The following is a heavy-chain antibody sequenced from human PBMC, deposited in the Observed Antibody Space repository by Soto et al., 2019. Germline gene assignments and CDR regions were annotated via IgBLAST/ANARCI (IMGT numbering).Heavy chain of an antibody. Sequence: QVQLVQSGAEVKKPGSSVKVSCKASGGSLSNFGISWVRQAPGQGLEWMGGIIPVFGTANYAQKFQGRVTISADESTSRGYMNVTSLRSEDTAVYYCARGDATKIVVTTYYGMDVWGQGTTVTVSS. CDR1: GGSLSNFG. CDR2: IIPVFGTA. D-gene: IGHD4-17*01. V-gene: IGHV1-69*12. CDR3: ARGDATKIVVTTYYGMDV. J-gene: IGHJ6*02.